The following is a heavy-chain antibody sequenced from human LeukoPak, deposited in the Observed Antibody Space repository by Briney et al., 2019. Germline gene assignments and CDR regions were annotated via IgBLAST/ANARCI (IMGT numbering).Heavy chain of an antibody. CDR2: ISGSGGST. D-gene: IGHD6-13*01. CDR1: GFTFSSYA. Sequence: GGSLRLSCAASGFTFSSYAMSWVRQAPGKGLEWVSAISGSGGSTYYADSVKGRFTISRDNSKNTLYLQMNSLRAEDTAVYYCAKSMGIAAAGTYDMDVWGQGTTVTVSS. J-gene: IGHJ6*02. CDR3: AKSMGIAAAGTYDMDV. V-gene: IGHV3-23*01.